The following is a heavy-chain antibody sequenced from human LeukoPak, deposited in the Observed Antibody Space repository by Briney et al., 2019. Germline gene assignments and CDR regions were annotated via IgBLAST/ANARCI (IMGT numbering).Heavy chain of an antibody. V-gene: IGHV1-2*02. CDR3: ALGDNSVGSFDY. J-gene: IGHJ4*02. Sequence: ASVKVSCKASGYTFTGYYMHWVRQAPGQGLEWMGWINPNSGGTNYAQKFQGRITMTRDTSISTAYMELSRLRSDDTAVYYCALGDNSVGSFDYWGQGTLVTVSS. D-gene: IGHD3-16*01. CDR1: GYTFTGYY. CDR2: INPNSGGT.